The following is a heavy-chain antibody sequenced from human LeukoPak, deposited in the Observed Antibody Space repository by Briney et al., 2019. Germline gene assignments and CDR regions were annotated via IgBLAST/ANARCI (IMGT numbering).Heavy chain of an antibody. Sequence: GGFLRLSCAASGFTFSSYGMHWVRQAPGKGLEWVAVISYDGSNKYYADSVKGRFTISRDNSKNTLYLQMNSLRAEDTAVYYCAKWGYCSSTSCAGAFDIWGQGTMVTVSS. D-gene: IGHD2-2*01. CDR3: AKWGYCSSTSCAGAFDI. CDR2: ISYDGSNK. V-gene: IGHV3-30*18. J-gene: IGHJ3*02. CDR1: GFTFSSYG.